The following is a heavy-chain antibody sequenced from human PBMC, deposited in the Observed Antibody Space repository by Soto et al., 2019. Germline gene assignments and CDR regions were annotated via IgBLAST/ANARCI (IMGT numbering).Heavy chain of an antibody. CDR1: GGTFSSYT. Sequence: QVQLVQSGAEVKKPGSSVKVSRKASGGTFSSYTISWVRQAPGQGLEWMGRIIPILGIANYAQKFQGRVTITADKSTSTAYMGLSSLRSEDTAVYYCARGAGAGLLYYYGMDVWGQGTTVTVSS. J-gene: IGHJ6*02. D-gene: IGHD1-26*01. CDR3: ARGAGAGLLYYYGMDV. CDR2: IIPILGIA. V-gene: IGHV1-69*02.